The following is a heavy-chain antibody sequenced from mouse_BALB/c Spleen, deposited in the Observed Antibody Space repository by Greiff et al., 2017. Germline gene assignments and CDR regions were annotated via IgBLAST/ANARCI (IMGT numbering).Heavy chain of an antibody. D-gene: IGHD2-1*01. V-gene: IGHV5-4*02. J-gene: IGHJ4*01. CDR3: ARVGNYGVDY. CDR2: ISDGGSYT. CDR1: GFTFSDYY. Sequence: EVQGVESGGGLVKPGGSLKLSCAASGFTFSDYYMYWVRQTPEKRLEWVATISDGGSYTYYPDSVKGRFTISRDNAKNNLYLQMSSLKSEDTAMYYCARVGNYGVDYWGQGTSVTVSS.